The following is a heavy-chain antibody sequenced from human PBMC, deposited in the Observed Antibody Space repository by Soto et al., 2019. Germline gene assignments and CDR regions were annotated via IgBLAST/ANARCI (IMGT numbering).Heavy chain of an antibody. D-gene: IGHD6-13*01. J-gene: IGHJ4*02. CDR3: ASTRAAAGTNYFDY. CDR2: ISSSSSTI. V-gene: IGHV3-48*04. Sequence: GGSLRLSCAASGFTFSSYSMNWVRQAPGKGLEWVSYISSSSSTIYYADSVKGRFTISRDNAKNSLYLQMNSLRAEDTAVYYCASTRAAAGTNYFDYWGQGTLGTVSS. CDR1: GFTFSSYS.